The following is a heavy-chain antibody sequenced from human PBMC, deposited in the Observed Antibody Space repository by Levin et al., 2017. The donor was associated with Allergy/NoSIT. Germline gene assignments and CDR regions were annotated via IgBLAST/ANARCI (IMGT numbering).Heavy chain of an antibody. CDR2: INPSGGST. Sequence: ASVKVSCKASGYTFTSYYMHWVRQAPGQGLEWMGIINPSGGSTSYAQKFQGRVTMTRDTSTSTVYMALSSLRSEDTAVYYCAREFGGIEAAPPAEYFQHWGQGTLVTVSS. J-gene: IGHJ1*01. CDR1: GYTFTSYY. D-gene: IGHD6-13*01. CDR3: AREFGGIEAAPPAEYFQH. V-gene: IGHV1-46*01.